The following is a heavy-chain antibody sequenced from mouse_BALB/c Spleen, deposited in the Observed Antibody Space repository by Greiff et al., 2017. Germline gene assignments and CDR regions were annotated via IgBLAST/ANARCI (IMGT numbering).Heavy chain of an antibody. J-gene: IGHJ3*01. CDR3: ARDGSSSAWFAY. Sequence: VQLQQPGAELVKPGASVKLSCKASGYTFTSYWMHWVKQRPGQGLEWIGEINPSNGRTNYNEKFKSKATLTVDKSSSTAYMQLSSLTSEDSAVYYCARDGSSSAWFAYWGQGTLVTVSA. D-gene: IGHD1-1*01. CDR1: GYTFTSYW. CDR2: INPSNGRT. V-gene: IGHV1S81*02.